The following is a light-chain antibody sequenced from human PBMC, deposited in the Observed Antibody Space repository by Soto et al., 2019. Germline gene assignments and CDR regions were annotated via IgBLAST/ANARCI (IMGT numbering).Light chain of an antibody. CDR2: EVS. J-gene: IGKJ5*01. CDR1: QSLLHITGETF. CDR3: MKSTQLPPN. V-gene: IGKV2D-29*02. Sequence: DVVITQTPLSRSVAPGHPASMSCKSSQSLLHITGETFLFWYLQKPGQSPQLLIYEVSTRVSGVPDRFSGSGSGTDFTLEISRVETDDVGIYYCMKSTQLPPNFGQGTRLEIK.